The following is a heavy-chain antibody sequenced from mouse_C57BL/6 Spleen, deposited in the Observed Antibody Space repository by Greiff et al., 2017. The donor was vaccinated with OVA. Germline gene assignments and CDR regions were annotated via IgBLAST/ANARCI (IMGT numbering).Heavy chain of an antibody. Sequence: DVQLQESGAELVRPGASVKLSCTASGFNIKDDYMHWVKQRPEQGLEWIGWIDPENGDTEYASKFQGKATITADTSSNTAYLQLSSLTSEDTAVYYCTDPYYSNYGFAYWGQGTLVTVSA. CDR2: IDPENGDT. V-gene: IGHV14-4*01. CDR1: GFNIKDDY. J-gene: IGHJ3*01. D-gene: IGHD2-5*01. CDR3: TDPYYSNYGFAY.